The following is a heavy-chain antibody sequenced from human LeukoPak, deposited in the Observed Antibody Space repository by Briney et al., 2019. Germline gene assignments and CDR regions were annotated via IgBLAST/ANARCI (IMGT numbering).Heavy chain of an antibody. CDR2: IYYSGST. D-gene: IGHD3-9*01. CDR1: GGSISSSSYY. J-gene: IGHJ4*02. Sequence: SETLSLTCTVSGGSISSSSYYWGWIRQPPGKGLEWIGSIYYSGSTYYNPSLKSRVTISVDTSKNQFSLKLSSVTAADTAVYYCARAAYYDILTPPFWGQGTLVTVSS. V-gene: IGHV4-39*07. CDR3: ARAAYYDILTPPF.